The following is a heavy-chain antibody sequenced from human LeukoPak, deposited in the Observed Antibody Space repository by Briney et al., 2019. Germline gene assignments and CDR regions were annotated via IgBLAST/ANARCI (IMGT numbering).Heavy chain of an antibody. CDR2: IFGSGGSA. J-gene: IGHJ4*02. D-gene: IGHD2-15*01. V-gene: IGHV3-23*01. Sequence: GGSLRLSCAASGFTFSSYAMSWVRQAPGKGLEWVSGIFGSGGSAHYADSVKGRFTISRDNSKNTVYLQIDSLRVEDTAIYYCATTTTGYSSGRYPAWPIDYWGQGTLVTVSS. CDR3: ATTTTGYSSGRYPAWPIDY. CDR1: GFTFSSYA.